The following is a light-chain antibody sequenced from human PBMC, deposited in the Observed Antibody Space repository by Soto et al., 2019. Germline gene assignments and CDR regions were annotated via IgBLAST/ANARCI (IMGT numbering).Light chain of an antibody. Sequence: EIVLTQSPATLSLSPGERATLSCRASQSVSSNLAWYQQKPGQGPRLLIYGAYTRATGIPARFSGSGSGTEFTLTISSLQSEDFAVYYCQQYNNWPPQITFGQGTRLEIK. J-gene: IGKJ5*01. V-gene: IGKV3-15*01. CDR1: QSVSSN. CDR2: GAY. CDR3: QQYNNWPPQIT.